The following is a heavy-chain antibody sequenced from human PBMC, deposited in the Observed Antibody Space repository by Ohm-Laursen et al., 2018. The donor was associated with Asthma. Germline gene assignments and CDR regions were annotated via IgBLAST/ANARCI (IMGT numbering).Heavy chain of an antibody. CDR1: GFTFSSYA. V-gene: IGHV3-30-3*01. J-gene: IGHJ4*02. CDR3: ATRNWAN. Sequence: SLRLSCTASGFTFSSYAMHWVRQAPGKGLEWVAVISYDGSNKYYADSVKGRFTISRDNSKNTLYLQMNSLRAEDTAVYYCATRNWANWGQGTLVTVSS. D-gene: IGHD2/OR15-2a*01. CDR2: ISYDGSNK.